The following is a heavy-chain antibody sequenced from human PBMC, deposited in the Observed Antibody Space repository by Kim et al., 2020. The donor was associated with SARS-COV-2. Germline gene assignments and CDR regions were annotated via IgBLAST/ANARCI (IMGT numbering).Heavy chain of an antibody. V-gene: IGHV3-9*02. CDR1: GFTSDVYA. D-gene: IGHD2-21*01. CDR3: AKDGDFGDDFGMDV. Sequence: GGSLRLSCAASGFTSDVYAMHWVRQAPGKGLEWVAGIGWNSESLDYADSVKGRFTISRDNAKNFLYLQMNSLRVEDTALYYCAKDGDFGDDFGMDVWGQGTAVTVS. CDR2: IGWNSESL. J-gene: IGHJ6*02.